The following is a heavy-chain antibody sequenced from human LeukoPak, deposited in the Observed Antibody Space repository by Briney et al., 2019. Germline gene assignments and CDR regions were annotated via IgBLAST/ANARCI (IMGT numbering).Heavy chain of an antibody. CDR3: AREPPVTTDPGDYYYGMDV. D-gene: IGHD4-17*01. CDR2: IWYDGSNK. Sequence: GRSLRLSCAASGFTFSSYGMHWVRQAPGKGLEWVAVIWYDGSNKYYADSMKGRFTISRDNSKNTLYLQMNSLRAEDTAVYYCAREPPVTTDPGDYYYGMDVWGQGTTVTVSS. CDR1: GFTFSSYG. J-gene: IGHJ6*02. V-gene: IGHV3-33*01.